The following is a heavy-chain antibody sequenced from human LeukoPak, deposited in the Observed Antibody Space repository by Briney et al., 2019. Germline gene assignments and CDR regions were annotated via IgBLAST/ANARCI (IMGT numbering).Heavy chain of an antibody. Sequence: SETLSLTCAVYGGFFSDYYWSWIRQAPGKGLEWIGEINHSGDTNYNPSLKSRVTMSVDTSVDQVSLRLTSVTAADTAIYFCATASGRSFWLDPWGQGRLVTVSS. J-gene: IGHJ5*02. CDR1: GGFFSDYY. V-gene: IGHV4-34*01. CDR2: INHSGDT. CDR3: ATASGRSFWLDP. D-gene: IGHD2-15*01.